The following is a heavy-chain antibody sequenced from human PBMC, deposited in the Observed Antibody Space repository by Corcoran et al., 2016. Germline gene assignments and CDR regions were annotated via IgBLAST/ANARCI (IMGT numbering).Heavy chain of an antibody. D-gene: IGHD3-10*01. V-gene: IGHV4-34*01. CDR2: INHSGST. CDR1: GGSFSGYY. CDR3: ARGRITMVRGVIAHYYYYGMDV. J-gene: IGHJ6*02. Sequence: QVQLQQWGAGLLKPSETLSLTCAVYGGSFSGYYWSWIRQPPGKGLEWIGEINHSGSTNYNPSLKSRVTISVDTSKNQFSLKLSSVTAADTAVYYCARGRITMVRGVIAHYYYYGMDVWGQGTTVTVSS.